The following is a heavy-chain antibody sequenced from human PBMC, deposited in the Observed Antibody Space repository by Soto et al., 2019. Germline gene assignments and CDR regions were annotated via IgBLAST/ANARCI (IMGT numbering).Heavy chain of an antibody. D-gene: IGHD5-18*01. CDR3: ARLDDTAMAGLSFDY. Sequence: PSETLSLTCTVSGGSISSYYWSWIRQPPGKGLEWNGYIYYSGSTNYNPSLKSRVTISVDTSKNQFSLKLSSVTAADTAVYYCARLDDTAMAGLSFDYWGQGTLVTSPQ. V-gene: IGHV4-59*01. J-gene: IGHJ4*02. CDR1: GGSISSYY. CDR2: IYYSGST.